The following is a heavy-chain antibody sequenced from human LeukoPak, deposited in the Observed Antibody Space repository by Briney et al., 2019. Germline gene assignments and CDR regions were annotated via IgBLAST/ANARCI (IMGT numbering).Heavy chain of an antibody. Sequence: SETLFLTCAVYGGSFSGYYWSWIRQPPGKGLEWIGEINHSGSTNYNPSLKSRVTISVDTSKNQFSLKLSSVTAADTAVYYCARVVLRRGPGIAVAGSWTPPEDVWGQGTTVTVSS. CDR2: INHSGST. CDR1: GGSFSGYY. CDR3: ARVVLRRGPGIAVAGSWTPPEDV. V-gene: IGHV4-34*01. D-gene: IGHD6-19*01. J-gene: IGHJ6*02.